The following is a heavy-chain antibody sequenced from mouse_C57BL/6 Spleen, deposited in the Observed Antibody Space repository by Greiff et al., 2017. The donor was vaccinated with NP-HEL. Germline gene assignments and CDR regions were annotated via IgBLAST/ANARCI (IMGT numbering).Heavy chain of an antibody. V-gene: IGHV1-42*01. D-gene: IGHD3-1*01. CDR1: GYSFTGYY. CDR2: INPSTGGT. J-gene: IGHJ4*01. CDR3: ARSGQRGAMDY. Sequence: EVKLQESGPELVKPGASVKISCKASGYSFTGYYMNWVKQSPEKSLEWIGEINPSTGGTTYNQKFKAKATLTVDKSSSTAYMQLKSLTSEDSAVYYCARSGQRGAMDYWGQGTSVTVSS.